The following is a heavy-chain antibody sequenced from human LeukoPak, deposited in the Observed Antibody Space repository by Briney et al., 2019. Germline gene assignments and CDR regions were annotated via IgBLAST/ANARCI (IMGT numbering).Heavy chain of an antibody. Sequence: SVKVSCKASGGTFSSYAISWVRQAPGQGLEWMGRIILILGIANYAQKFQGRVTITADKSTSTAYMELSSLRSEDMAVYYCARARSSSYDYWGQGTLVTVSS. CDR1: GGTFSSYA. CDR3: ARARSSSYDY. J-gene: IGHJ4*02. V-gene: IGHV1-69*04. D-gene: IGHD6-13*01. CDR2: IILILGIA.